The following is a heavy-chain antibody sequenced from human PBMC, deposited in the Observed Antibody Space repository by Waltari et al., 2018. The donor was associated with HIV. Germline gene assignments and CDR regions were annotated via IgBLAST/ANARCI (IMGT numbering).Heavy chain of an antibody. CDR1: GDSISRGGYS. Sequence: QLQLQESGSGLVKPSQTLSLTCAVSGDSISRGGYSWSWIRQPPGKGLEWIGYIYHSGSTDYNPSLESRVTISINRSKDQFSLKLTSVTAADTAVYYCASGGGYCSGGTCYPNYFDYWGQGSLVTVSS. CDR2: IYHSGST. V-gene: IGHV4-30-2*01. CDR3: ASGGGYCSGGTCYPNYFDY. D-gene: IGHD2-15*01. J-gene: IGHJ4*02.